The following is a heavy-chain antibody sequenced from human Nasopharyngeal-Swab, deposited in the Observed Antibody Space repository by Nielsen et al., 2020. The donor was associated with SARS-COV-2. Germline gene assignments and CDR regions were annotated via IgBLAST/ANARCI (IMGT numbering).Heavy chain of an antibody. CDR3: TRDLFSNDYYDAKWFDP. CDR1: GFTFGDYA. J-gene: IGHJ5*02. Sequence: GEPLKISCKASGFTFGDYAMSWFRQAPGKGLEWVGFIRSKYYGGTPEYAASVKGRLTISRDDSKSVAYLQMNSLKTEDTAVYYCTRDLFSNDYYDAKWFDPWGQGTLVTVSS. D-gene: IGHD3-22*01. CDR2: IRSKYYGGTP. V-gene: IGHV3-49*03.